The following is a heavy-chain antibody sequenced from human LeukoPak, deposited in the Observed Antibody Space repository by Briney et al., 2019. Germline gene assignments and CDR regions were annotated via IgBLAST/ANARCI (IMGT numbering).Heavy chain of an antibody. D-gene: IGHD3-22*01. CDR1: GFTFSSYA. Sequence: GGSLRLSCAASGFTFSSYAMSWVRQAPGKGLEWVSAISGSGGSTYYADSVKGRFTISGDNSKNTLYLQMNSLGAEDTAVYYCAKDHKVVVNDWAFDYWGQGTLVTVSS. CDR3: AKDHKVVVNDWAFDY. V-gene: IGHV3-23*01. CDR2: ISGSGGST. J-gene: IGHJ4*02.